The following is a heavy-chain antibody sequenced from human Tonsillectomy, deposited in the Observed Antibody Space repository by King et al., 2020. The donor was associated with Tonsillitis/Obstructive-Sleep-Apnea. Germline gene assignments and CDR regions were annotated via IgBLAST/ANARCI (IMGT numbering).Heavy chain of an antibody. CDR2: ISSSGSTI. V-gene: IGHV3-48*03. CDR3: ARLVVVVVAATQSCFDI. D-gene: IGHD2-15*01. CDR1: GFTFSSYE. J-gene: IGHJ3*02. Sequence: VQLVESGGGLVQPGGSLRLSCAASGFTFSSYEMNWVRQAPGKGLEWVSYISSSGSTIYYADSVKGRFTISRDNAKNSLYLQMNSLRAEDTAVYYCARLVVVVVAATQSCFDIWGQGTMVTVSS.